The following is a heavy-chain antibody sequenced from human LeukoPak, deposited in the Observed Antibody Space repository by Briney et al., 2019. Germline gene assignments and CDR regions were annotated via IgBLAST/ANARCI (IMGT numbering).Heavy chain of an antibody. CDR1: GYTFTSYN. V-gene: IGHV1-18*01. CDR3: ARGDYDILTGYYDFGYRHDY. Sequence: GASVKVSCKASGYTFTSYNINWVRQAPGQGLEWMAWIDTFDGNTNYAQKFQGRVTLNTDTSTSTAYMDLRSLRSDDAAVYYCARGDYDILTGYYDFGYRHDYWGQGTLVTVSS. D-gene: IGHD3-9*01. J-gene: IGHJ4*02. CDR2: IDTFDGNT.